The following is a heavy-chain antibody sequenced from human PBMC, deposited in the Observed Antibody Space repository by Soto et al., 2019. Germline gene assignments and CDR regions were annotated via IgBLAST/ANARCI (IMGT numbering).Heavy chain of an antibody. CDR2: IEYSGRT. D-gene: IGHD2-2*02. Sequence: QVQLQESGPGLVKPSETLSLTCTVSGGSISSYYWSWIRQPPGKGLEWLGYIEYSGRTNYNPALKSRVTISVDTSKNQFSLKLSSVTAADTAVYYCARGYCSSTICYIWDNWFDPRGQGTLVTVSS. CDR3: ARGYCSSTICYIWDNWFDP. V-gene: IGHV4-59*01. CDR1: GGSISSYY. J-gene: IGHJ5*02.